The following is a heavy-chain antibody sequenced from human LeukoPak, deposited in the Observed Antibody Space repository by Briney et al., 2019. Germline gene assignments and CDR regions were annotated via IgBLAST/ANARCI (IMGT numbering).Heavy chain of an antibody. J-gene: IGHJ6*02. CDR3: AKATVTRGGYYYYGMDV. D-gene: IGHD4-17*01. Sequence: GGSLRLSCAASGFTFSSYGMHWVRQAPGKGLGWVAVISYDGSNKYYADSVKGRFTISRDNSKNTLYLQMNSLRAEDTAVYYCAKATVTRGGYYYYGMDVWGQGTTVTVSS. V-gene: IGHV3-30*18. CDR2: ISYDGSNK. CDR1: GFTFSSYG.